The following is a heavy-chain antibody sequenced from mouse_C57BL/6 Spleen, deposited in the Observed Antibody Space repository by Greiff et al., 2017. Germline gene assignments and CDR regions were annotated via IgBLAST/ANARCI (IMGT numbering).Heavy chain of an antibody. CDR1: GYTFTSYW. Sequence: QVQLQQPGAELVKPGASVKLSCKASGYTFTSYWMHWVKQRPGQGLEWIGMIHPNSGSTNYNEKFKSKATLTVDKSSSTAYMQLSSLTSEDSAVSYCAREVLLGRGAWFAYWGQGTLVTVSA. D-gene: IGHD4-1*01. J-gene: IGHJ3*01. V-gene: IGHV1-64*01. CDR2: IHPNSGST. CDR3: AREVLLGRGAWFAY.